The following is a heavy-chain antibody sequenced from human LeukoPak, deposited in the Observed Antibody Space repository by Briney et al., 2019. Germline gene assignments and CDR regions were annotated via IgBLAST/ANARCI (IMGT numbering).Heavy chain of an antibody. CDR2: ISYDGNNK. D-gene: IGHD4-23*01. J-gene: IGHJ4*02. V-gene: IGHV3-30-3*01. CDR1: GFTFSSYA. CDR3: AAGGYGGNSEFRN. Sequence: GGSLRVSCAASGFTFSSYAINWVRQAPGKGLEWVAVISYDGNNKYYAESVKGRFTISRDTSKNTLYLQMNSLRADDTAVYYCAAGGYGGNSEFRNWGQGTLVTVSS.